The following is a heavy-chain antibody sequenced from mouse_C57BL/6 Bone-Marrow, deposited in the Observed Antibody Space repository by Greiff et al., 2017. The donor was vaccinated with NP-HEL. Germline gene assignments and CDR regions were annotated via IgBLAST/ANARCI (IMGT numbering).Heavy chain of an antibody. CDR2: ISSGGSYT. J-gene: IGHJ1*03. CDR1: GFTFSSYG. Sequence: EVKLVESGGDLGKPGGSLKLSCAASGFTFSSYGMSWVRQTPDKRLEWVATISSGGSYTYYPDSVKGRFTITRDNAKSTLYLQMSSLKSEDTAMYYCARRGTTVVAPFDVWGTGTTVTVSS. D-gene: IGHD1-1*01. CDR3: ARRGTTVVAPFDV. V-gene: IGHV5-6*02.